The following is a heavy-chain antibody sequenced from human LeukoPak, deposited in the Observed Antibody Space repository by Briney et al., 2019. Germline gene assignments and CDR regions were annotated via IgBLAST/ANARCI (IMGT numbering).Heavy chain of an antibody. Sequence: GGSLRLSCAASGFTFSTYSMNWVRQAPGKGLEWVSYISSSYTTIYYADSVKGRFTISRDNAKSSLYLQMNRLRAEDTAVYYCARVRGTYYMDVWGKGTTVTVSS. CDR3: ARVRGTYYMDV. V-gene: IGHV3-48*01. D-gene: IGHD3-10*01. J-gene: IGHJ6*03. CDR1: GFTFSTYS. CDR2: ISSSYTTI.